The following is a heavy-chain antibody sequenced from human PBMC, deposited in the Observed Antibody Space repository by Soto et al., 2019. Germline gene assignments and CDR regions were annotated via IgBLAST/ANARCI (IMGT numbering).Heavy chain of an antibody. J-gene: IGHJ4*02. CDR2: INAGNGNT. V-gene: IGHV1-3*01. CDR1: GYTFTSYA. Sequence: QVQLVQSGAEVKKPGASVKVSCKASGYTFTSYAMHWVRQAPGQRLEWMGWINAGNGNTKYSQKFQGRVTITRDTSASTAYMELSSLRSEVTAVYYCARVYSSGGPPGYWGQGTLVTVSS. CDR3: ARVYSSGGPPGY. D-gene: IGHD6-19*01.